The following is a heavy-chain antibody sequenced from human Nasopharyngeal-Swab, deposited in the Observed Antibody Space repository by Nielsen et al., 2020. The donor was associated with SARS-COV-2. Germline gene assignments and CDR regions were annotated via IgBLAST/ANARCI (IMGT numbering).Heavy chain of an antibody. J-gene: IGHJ4*02. CDR3: ARQGVPIRGWFKDYDRTAYEY. Sequence: SETLSLTCAVYGGSFSCYYWSWSRQSPGRVLEWMGEISRSGTTNYNPSLNSRVTISLDTTKNQFSLKVTSVTDADTAVYYCARQGVPIRGWFKDYDRTAYEYWGQGTLVTVSP. D-gene: IGHD3-22*01. CDR2: ISRSGTT. V-gene: IGHV4-34*01. CDR1: GGSFSCYY.